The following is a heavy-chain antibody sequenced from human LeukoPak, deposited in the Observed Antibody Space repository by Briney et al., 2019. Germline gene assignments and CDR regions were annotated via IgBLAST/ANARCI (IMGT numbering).Heavy chain of an antibody. D-gene: IGHD6-13*01. Sequence: GGSLRLSCSASGFTFSSYAMHWVRQAPGKGLEYVSAISSNGGSTYYADSAKGRFTISRDNSKNTLYLQMSSLRAEDTAVYYCVTGYIAAAGLHDYWGQGTLVTVSS. CDR3: VTGYIAAAGLHDY. CDR2: ISSNGGST. J-gene: IGHJ4*02. CDR1: GFTFSSYA. V-gene: IGHV3-64D*06.